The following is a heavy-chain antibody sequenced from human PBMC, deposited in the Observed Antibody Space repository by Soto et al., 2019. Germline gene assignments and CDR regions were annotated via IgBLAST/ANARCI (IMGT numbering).Heavy chain of an antibody. CDR3: PRSLGMGGDGYT. V-gene: IGHV3-11*01. J-gene: IGHJ4*02. Sequence: QVQLVESGGDLVKLGGSLRLSCAASGFTSSDYYMSWIRQAPGKGLEWVSYISSSGRTIYYADSVKGRFTISRDNAKNSLYLQMHSLRAEDPAVYYCPRSLGMGGDGYTWGQGTLVTVSS. D-gene: IGHD5-12*01. CDR1: GFTSSDYY. CDR2: ISSSGRTI.